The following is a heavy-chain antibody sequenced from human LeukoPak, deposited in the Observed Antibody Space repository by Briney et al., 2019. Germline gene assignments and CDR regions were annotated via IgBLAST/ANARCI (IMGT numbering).Heavy chain of an antibody. J-gene: IGHJ3*02. Sequence: GGSLRLSCAASGFSFSSYWMSWVRQAPGKGLEWVANIKRDGSEIYYVDSVKGRFTISRDNTKNSLYLQMNSLRAEDTAVYYCARLSDSISCFGFDIWGLGTTVTVSS. D-gene: IGHD2-2*01. V-gene: IGHV3-7*01. CDR1: GFSFSSYW. CDR3: ARLSDSISCFGFDI. CDR2: IKRDGSEI.